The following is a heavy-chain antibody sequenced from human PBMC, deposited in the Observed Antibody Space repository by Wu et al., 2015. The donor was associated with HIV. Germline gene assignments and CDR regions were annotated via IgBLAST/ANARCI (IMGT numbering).Heavy chain of an antibody. CDR3: ACWGSDYYYYYMDV. D-gene: IGHD3-16*01. J-gene: IGHJ6*03. V-gene: IGHV1-69*14. Sequence: QVQLVQSGAEVKKPGSSVKVSCKASGGTFSKYSFSWVRQAPGQGLEWMGGIIPFLSATNYAQKFQGKVTFTADKSTSTVYMQLTGLRSEDTAVYYCACWGSDYYYYYMDVWGKGTTVTVSS. CDR1: GGTFSKYS. CDR2: IIPFLSAT.